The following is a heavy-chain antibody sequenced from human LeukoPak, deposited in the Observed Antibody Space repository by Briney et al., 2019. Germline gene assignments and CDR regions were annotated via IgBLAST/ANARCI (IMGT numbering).Heavy chain of an antibody. D-gene: IGHD6-19*01. J-gene: IGHJ4*02. V-gene: IGHV3-64D*06. CDR3: VKDLLAVAGTSNY. CDR2: ISSNGGST. Sequence: PGGPLRLSCSASGFTFSSYAIHWVRQAPGKGLEYVSAISSNGGSTYYADSVKGRFTISRDNSKNTLYLQMSSLRAEDTAVYYCVKDLLAVAGTSNYWGQGTLVTVSS. CDR1: GFTFSSYA.